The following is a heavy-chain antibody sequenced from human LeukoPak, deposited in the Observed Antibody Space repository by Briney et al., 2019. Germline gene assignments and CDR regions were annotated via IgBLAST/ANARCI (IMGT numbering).Heavy chain of an antibody. CDR1: GGSISSSSYY. J-gene: IGHJ3*02. V-gene: IGHV4-39*01. Sequence: SETLSLTCTVSGGSISSSSYYWGWIRQPPGTGLEWIGSIYYSGSTYYNPSLKSRVTISVDTSKNQFSLKLSSVTAADTAVYYCASPGYSYGLDAFDIWGQGTMVTVSS. CDR3: ASPGYSYGLDAFDI. CDR2: IYYSGST. D-gene: IGHD5-18*01.